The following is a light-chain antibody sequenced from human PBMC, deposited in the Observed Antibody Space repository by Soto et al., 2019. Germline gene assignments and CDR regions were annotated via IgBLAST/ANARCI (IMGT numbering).Light chain of an antibody. CDR2: AAS. CDR1: QPISSW. V-gene: IGKV1D-12*01. Sequence: DIQMTQSPDSVSASVGDSITITCRASQPISSWVVWYQQKPGQAPKLLIYAASRLQGGVPLRFSGSGSGTDFTLTINTLQPEDFATYYCQQANSFPLTFGGGTGVEVK. CDR3: QQANSFPLT. J-gene: IGKJ4*01.